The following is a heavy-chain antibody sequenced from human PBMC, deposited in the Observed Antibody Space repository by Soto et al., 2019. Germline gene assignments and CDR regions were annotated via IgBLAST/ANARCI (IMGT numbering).Heavy chain of an antibody. V-gene: IGHV1-46*03. Sequence: QVQLVQSGAEVKKPGASVKVSCKASGCSFTSYYMHWVRQAPGQGLEWMGIINPSGGSTSYAQKFQGRVTMTRDTSTSTVYMELSSLRSEDTAVYYCARGAWGEGGLGCSFDYWGQGTLVTVSS. CDR3: ARGAWGEGGLGCSFDY. D-gene: IGHD1-26*01. CDR2: INPSGGST. CDR1: GCSFTSYY. J-gene: IGHJ4*02.